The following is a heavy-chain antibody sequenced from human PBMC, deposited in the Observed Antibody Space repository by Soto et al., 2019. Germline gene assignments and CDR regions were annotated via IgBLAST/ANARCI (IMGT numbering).Heavy chain of an antibody. CDR3: ARDPLLSFDYGGNSGWFDP. CDR2: IIPILGIA. J-gene: IGHJ5*02. CDR1: GGTFSSYT. V-gene: IGHV1-69*08. D-gene: IGHD4-17*01. Sequence: QVQLVQSGAEVKKPGSSVKVSCKASGGTFSSYTISWVRQAPGQGLEWMGRIIPILGIANYAQKFQGRVTITADKSTSTAYMELSSLRSEDTAVYYCARDPLLSFDYGGNSGWFDPWGQGTLVTVSS.